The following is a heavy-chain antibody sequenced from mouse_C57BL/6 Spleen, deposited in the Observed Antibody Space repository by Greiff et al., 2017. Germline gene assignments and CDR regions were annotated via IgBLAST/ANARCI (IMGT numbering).Heavy chain of an antibody. CDR2: IWSDGST. CDR3: TRGGYYAMDY. V-gene: IGHV2-6*03. J-gene: IGHJ4*01. Sequence: VKLLESGRGLVAPSQSLSITCAVSGFSLTGYGVHWVRQPPGKGLEWLVVIWSDGSTTYNSAIKSRLSLSKVYSKSHVFLKVNSLQTYDTAMYYCTRGGYYAMDYWGQGTSVTVSS. CDR1: GFSLTGYG.